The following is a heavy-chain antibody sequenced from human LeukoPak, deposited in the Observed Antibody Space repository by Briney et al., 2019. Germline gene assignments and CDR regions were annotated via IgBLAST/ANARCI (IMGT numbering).Heavy chain of an antibody. J-gene: IGHJ4*02. CDR1: GFTFSSYG. D-gene: IGHD2-21*01. CDR3: APRVVVITAPFDY. CDR2: IRYDGTNK. V-gene: IGHV3-30*02. Sequence: GGSLRLSCAASGFTFSSYGMHWVRQAPGKGLEWVAFIRYDGTNKYYADSVKGRFTISRDNSKNTLYLQMNSLRAEDTAVYYCAPRVVVITAPFDYWGQGTLVTVSS.